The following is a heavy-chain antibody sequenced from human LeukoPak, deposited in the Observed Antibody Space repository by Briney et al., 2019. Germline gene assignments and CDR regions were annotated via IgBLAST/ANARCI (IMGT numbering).Heavy chain of an antibody. D-gene: IGHD2-2*01. CDR1: GGSFSSYY. CDR3: ARVQYGASDI. Sequence: SETLSLTCAVYGGSFSSYYWGWIRQPPGKGLEWIGSIYYSGSTYYNPSLKSRVTISVDTSKNQFSLKLSSVTAADTAVYYCARVQYGASDIWGQGTMVTVSS. CDR2: IYYSGST. V-gene: IGHV4-39*07. J-gene: IGHJ3*02.